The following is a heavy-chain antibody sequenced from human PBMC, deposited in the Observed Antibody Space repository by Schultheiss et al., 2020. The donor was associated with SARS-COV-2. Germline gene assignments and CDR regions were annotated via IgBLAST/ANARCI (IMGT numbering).Heavy chain of an antibody. V-gene: IGHV1-24*01. CDR3: ARNVDTAMVYYFDY. J-gene: IGHJ4*02. CDR2: FDPVDGET. Sequence: ASVKVSCKASGYTFTSYYMHWVRQAPGKGLEWMGGFDPVDGETMYAQKFQGRVTMTTDTSTNTAYMELRSLTSDDTAVYYCARNVDTAMVYYFDYWGQGTLVTVSS. D-gene: IGHD5-18*01. CDR1: GYTFTSYY.